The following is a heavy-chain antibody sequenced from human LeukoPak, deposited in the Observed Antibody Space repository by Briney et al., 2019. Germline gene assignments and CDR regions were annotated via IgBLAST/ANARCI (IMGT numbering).Heavy chain of an antibody. D-gene: IGHD3-16*02. Sequence: SETLSLTCAVYGGSFSGYYWSWIRQPPGKGLEWIGEINHSGSTNYNPSLKSRVTISVDTSKNQFSLKLSSVTAADTAVYYCATTTYYDYVWGSYRDYYFDYWGQGTLVTVSS. V-gene: IGHV4-34*01. CDR1: GGSFSGYY. J-gene: IGHJ4*02. CDR3: ATTTYYDYVWGSYRDYYFDY. CDR2: INHSGST.